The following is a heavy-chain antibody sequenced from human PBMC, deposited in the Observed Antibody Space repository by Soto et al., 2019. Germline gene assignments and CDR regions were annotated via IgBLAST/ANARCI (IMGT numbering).Heavy chain of an antibody. D-gene: IGHD3-22*01. CDR3: ARDRLRGYDSSGFYS. CDR1: GYSFNFSG. Sequence: ASVKVACKASGYSFNFSGINWVRKAPGQGLEWMGWINPSDGNRNFAQKFEDRVTMTTATSTNTVFLELRSLKSDDTAIYYCARDRLRGYDSSGFYSWGQGTMVTVSS. CDR2: INPSDGNR. V-gene: IGHV1-18*01. J-gene: IGHJ4*02.